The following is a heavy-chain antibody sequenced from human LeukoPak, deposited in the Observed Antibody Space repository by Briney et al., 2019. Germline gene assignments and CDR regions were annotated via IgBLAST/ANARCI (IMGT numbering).Heavy chain of an antibody. CDR2: IKSKTDGGTT. D-gene: IGHD5-24*01. Sequence: PGGSLRLSCAASGFTFSNAWMSWVRQAPGKGLEWVGRIKSKTDGGTTDYAAPVKGRFTISRDDSKNTLYLQMNSLRAEDTAVYYCARENRDGYQIDYWGQGTLVTVSS. CDR1: GFTFSNAW. CDR3: ARENRDGYQIDY. V-gene: IGHV3-15*01. J-gene: IGHJ4*02.